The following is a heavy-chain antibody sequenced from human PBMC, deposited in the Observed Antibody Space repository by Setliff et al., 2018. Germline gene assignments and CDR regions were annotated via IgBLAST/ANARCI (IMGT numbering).Heavy chain of an antibody. D-gene: IGHD3-16*02. V-gene: IGHV3-49*04. CDR1: GFTFGDYA. CDR2: IASKAYGGTT. CDR3: TRDLDDYVWGSYRYHDY. Sequence: PGGSLRLSCTASGFTFGDYAMSWVRQAPGKGLEWVGFIASKAYGGTTEYAASVKGRFTISRDDSKTIAYLQMNSLKTEDTAVYYCTRDLDDYVWGSYRYHDYWGQGTLVTVSS. J-gene: IGHJ4*02.